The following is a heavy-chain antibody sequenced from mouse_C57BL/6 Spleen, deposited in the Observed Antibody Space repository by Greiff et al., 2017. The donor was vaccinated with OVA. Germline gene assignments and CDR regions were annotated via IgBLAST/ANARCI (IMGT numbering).Heavy chain of an antibody. V-gene: IGHV5-17*01. Sequence: EVKLVESGGGLVKPGGSLKLSCAASGFTFSDYGMHWVRQAPEKGLEWVAYISSGSSTIYYADTVKGRFTISRDNAKNTLFLQMTSLRSEDTAMYYCARIFTTVVAKDGFDYWGQGTTLTVSS. J-gene: IGHJ2*01. CDR1: GFTFSDYG. CDR3: ARIFTTVVAKDGFDY. CDR2: ISSGSSTI. D-gene: IGHD1-1*01.